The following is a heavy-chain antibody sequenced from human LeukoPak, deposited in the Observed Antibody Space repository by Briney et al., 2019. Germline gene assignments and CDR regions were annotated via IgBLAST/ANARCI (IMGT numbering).Heavy chain of an antibody. J-gene: IGHJ4*02. CDR2: INHSGST. CDR1: GGSFSGYY. CDR3: ETYESSGYYRVWF. Sequence: PSETLSLTCAVYGGSFSGYYWSWVRQPPGKGLEWIGEINHSGSTNYNPSLKSRVTISVDTSKNQFSLKLSSVTAADTALYYCETYESSGYYRVWFWGQGTLVTVSS. D-gene: IGHD3-22*01. V-gene: IGHV4-34*01.